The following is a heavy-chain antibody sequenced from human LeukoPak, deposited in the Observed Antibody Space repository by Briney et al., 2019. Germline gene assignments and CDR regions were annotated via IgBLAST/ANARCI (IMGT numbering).Heavy chain of an antibody. CDR1: GGSISSGSYY. V-gene: IGHV4-61*02. J-gene: IGHJ4*02. Sequence: SETLSLTCTVSGGSISSGSYYWSWIRQPAGKGLESIGRIYTSGSTNYNPSLKSRVTISVDTSKNQFSLKLSSVTAADTAVYYCARARYYYDSSGYYYELDDYWGQGTLVTVSS. CDR3: ARARYYYDSSGYYYELDDY. CDR2: IYTSGST. D-gene: IGHD3-22*01.